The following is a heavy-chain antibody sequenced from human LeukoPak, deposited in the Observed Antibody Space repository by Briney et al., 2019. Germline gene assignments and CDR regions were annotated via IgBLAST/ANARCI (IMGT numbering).Heavy chain of an antibody. V-gene: IGHV3-11*01. D-gene: IGHD6-13*01. Sequence: GGSLRLSCAASGFTFRDYYMSWIRQAPGKGLEWVSYISSSGSTMYYADSVKGRFTISRDNAKNSLYLQMNSLRAEDTAAYYCARDRGGGVSPHYGMDVWGQGTTVTVSS. CDR2: ISSSGSTM. CDR1: GFTFRDYY. J-gene: IGHJ6*02. CDR3: ARDRGGGVSPHYGMDV.